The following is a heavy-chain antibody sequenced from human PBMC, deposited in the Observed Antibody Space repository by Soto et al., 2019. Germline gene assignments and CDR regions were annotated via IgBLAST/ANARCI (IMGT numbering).Heavy chain of an antibody. Sequence: SETLSLTCAVSGYFISSGFYWGWIRQPPGKGLEWIASIYHSGSTHYNPSLESRVTISVDTSKKQFSLKLSSVTAADTAVYYCAREGNDYGSSGYFYLAYWGQGTLVTVSS. D-gene: IGHD3-22*01. V-gene: IGHV4-38-2*02. CDR1: GYFISSGFY. J-gene: IGHJ4*02. CDR3: AREGNDYGSSGYFYLAY. CDR2: IYHSGST.